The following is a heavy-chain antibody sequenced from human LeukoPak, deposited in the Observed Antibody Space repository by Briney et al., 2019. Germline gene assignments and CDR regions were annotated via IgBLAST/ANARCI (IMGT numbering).Heavy chain of an antibody. V-gene: IGHV4-38-2*01. J-gene: IGHJ5*02. CDR1: GYSTSSGYY. CDR2: IYHSGST. CDR3: ASHIVVVTSNWFDP. Sequence: PSETLSLXCAVSGYSTSSGYYWGWILQPPGKGLEWIGSIYHSGSTYYNPSLKSRVTISVDTSKNQFSLKLSSVTAADTAVYYCASHIVVVTSNWFDPWGQGTLVTVSS. D-gene: IGHD2-21*02.